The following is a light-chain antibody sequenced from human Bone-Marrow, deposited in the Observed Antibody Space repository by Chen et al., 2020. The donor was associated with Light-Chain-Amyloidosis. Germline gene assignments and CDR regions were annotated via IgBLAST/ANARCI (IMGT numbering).Light chain of an antibody. Sequence: QPVLTQPPSVSAAPGQKVTISCSGTSSTIGNNDISWFQHLPGRAPKLLIYANNKRPSGVPDRFSGSKSGPSAPLGITGLQAGDEAVYYCGTWDTSVRAGGVFGGGTKLTVL. J-gene: IGLJ3*02. CDR1: SSTIGNND. CDR2: ANN. CDR3: GTWDTSVRAGGV. V-gene: IGLV1-51*01.